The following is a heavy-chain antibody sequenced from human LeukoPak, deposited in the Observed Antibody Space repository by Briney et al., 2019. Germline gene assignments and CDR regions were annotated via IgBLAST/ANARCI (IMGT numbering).Heavy chain of an antibody. CDR3: ARGGPRIYYDSSGYYGY. Sequence: GGSLRLSCAASGFTFSSYSMNWVRQAPGKGLEWVSFISSSSSYIYYADSVKGRFTISRDNAKNSLYLQMNSLRAEDTAVYYCARGGPRIYYDSSGYYGYWGQGTLVTVSS. CDR1: GFTFSSYS. V-gene: IGHV3-21*01. J-gene: IGHJ4*02. CDR2: ISSSSSYI. D-gene: IGHD3-22*01.